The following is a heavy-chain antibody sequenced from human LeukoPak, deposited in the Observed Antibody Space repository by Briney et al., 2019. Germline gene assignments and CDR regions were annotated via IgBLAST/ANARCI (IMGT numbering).Heavy chain of an antibody. V-gene: IGHV4-39*01. D-gene: IGHD3-22*01. CDR2: IYYSGST. CDR3: ASTPQITMIAKLDY. J-gene: IGHJ4*02. CDR1: GGSISSSSYY. Sequence: SETLPLTCTVSGGSISSSSYYWGWIRQPPGKGLEWIGSIYYSGSTYYNPSLKSRVTISVDTSKNQFSLKLSSETAADTAVYYCASTPQITMIAKLDYWGQGTLVTVSS.